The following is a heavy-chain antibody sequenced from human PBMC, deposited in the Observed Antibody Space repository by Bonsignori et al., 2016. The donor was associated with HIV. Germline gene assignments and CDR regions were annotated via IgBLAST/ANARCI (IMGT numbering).Heavy chain of an antibody. J-gene: IGHJ6*03. CDR2: AYYTGSA. Sequence: QLQLQESGPGLVKPSDTLSLTCTVSGGSIISDVYYWGWVRQSPGKGLEWLGSAYYTGSAYYNPSLNSRVTMSVDTSKNEFSXQLSSVTAADTAVYYCATLAGPSDYYYYYYMDVWGERTDGHRLL. V-gene: IGHV4-39*01. D-gene: IGHD3-10*01. CDR1: GGSIISDVYY. CDR3: ATLAGPSDYYYYYYMDV.